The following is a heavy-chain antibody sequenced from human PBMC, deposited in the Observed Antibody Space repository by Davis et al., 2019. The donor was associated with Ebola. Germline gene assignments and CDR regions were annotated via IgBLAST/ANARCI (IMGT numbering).Heavy chain of an antibody. D-gene: IGHD1-26*01. J-gene: IGHJ4*02. Sequence: GESLKISCAASGFTFSSYAMSWVRQAPGKGLEWVSGISGSGGSTYYADSVKGRFTISRDNSKNTLYLQMNSLKTEDTAVYYCTRGLVGATHDYWGQGTLVTVSS. CDR1: GFTFSSYA. V-gene: IGHV3-23*01. CDR3: TRGLVGATHDY. CDR2: ISGSGGST.